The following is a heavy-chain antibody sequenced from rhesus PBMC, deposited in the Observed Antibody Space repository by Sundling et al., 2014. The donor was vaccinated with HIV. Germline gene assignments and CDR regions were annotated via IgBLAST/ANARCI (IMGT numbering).Heavy chain of an antibody. J-gene: IGHJ1*01. CDR3: AKEGAEYSLEYLEV. D-gene: IGHD1-1-1*01. Sequence: EVQVVESGGGLAKPGGSLRLSCAASGFPFSDYYMDWVRQAPGKGLEWISAITSGGGRTFYADSVKGRFIISRDNSKNTLSLQMNSLRLEDTAVYYCAKEGAEYSLEYLEVWGQGALVTVSS. CDR1: GFPFSDYY. V-gene: IGHV3S42*01. CDR2: ITSGGGRT.